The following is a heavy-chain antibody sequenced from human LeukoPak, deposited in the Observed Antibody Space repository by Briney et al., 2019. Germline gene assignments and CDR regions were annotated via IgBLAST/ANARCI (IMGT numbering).Heavy chain of an antibody. D-gene: IGHD6-13*01. CDR2: INPSGGST. CDR3: ARGWVAAGTDY. CDR1: GYTFTSYY. J-gene: IGHJ4*02. V-gene: IGHV1-46*01. Sequence: EASVKVSCKASGYTFTSYYMHWVRQAPGQGLEWMGIINPSGGSTSYAQKFQGRVTMTRDTSTSTVYMELRSLRADDTAVYYCARGWVAAGTDYWGQGTLVTVSS.